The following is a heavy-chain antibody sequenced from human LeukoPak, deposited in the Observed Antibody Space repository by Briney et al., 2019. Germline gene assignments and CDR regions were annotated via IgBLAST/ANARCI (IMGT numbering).Heavy chain of an antibody. Sequence: GGSLRLSCAASGFTFSSYGMHWVRQAPGKGLEWVAVISYDGSNKYYADSVKGRFTISRDNSKNTLYLQMNSLRAEDTAVYYCAKDLPSGSYSAPMDYWGQGTLVTVSS. V-gene: IGHV3-30*18. CDR1: GFTFSSYG. J-gene: IGHJ4*02. CDR3: AKDLPSGSYSAPMDY. CDR2: ISYDGSNK. D-gene: IGHD1-26*01.